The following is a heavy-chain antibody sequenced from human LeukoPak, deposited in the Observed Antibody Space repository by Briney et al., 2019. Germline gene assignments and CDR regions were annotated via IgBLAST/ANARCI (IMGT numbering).Heavy chain of an antibody. CDR3: ARGALLVPAAFDY. D-gene: IGHD2-2*01. J-gene: IGHJ4*02. CDR2: IYSSGNT. V-gene: IGHV4-59*01. CDR1: GDSISRYF. Sequence: SETLSLTCTVSGDSISRYFWSWIRQPPGKGLEWIGFIYSSGNTNYNPSLKSRVTLSVDTSKNHFSLNLSSVTAADTAVYYCARGALLVPAAFDYWGQGTLVTVSS.